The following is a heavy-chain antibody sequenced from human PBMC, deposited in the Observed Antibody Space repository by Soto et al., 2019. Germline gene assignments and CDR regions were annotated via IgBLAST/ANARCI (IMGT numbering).Heavy chain of an antibody. CDR2: ISYTGRT. CDR1: GDSVTSGSYY. CDR3: AREWGLLPYYVMNV. Sequence: SETLSLACIVSGDSVTSGSYYWTWLRQPPGKGLEWIGYISYTGRTKYNPSLQSRVTISVDTSKNDFSLNLSSVTAADTAVYFCAREWGLLPYYVMNVWGHGTAVTVSS. J-gene: IGHJ6*02. D-gene: IGHD7-27*01. V-gene: IGHV4-61*03.